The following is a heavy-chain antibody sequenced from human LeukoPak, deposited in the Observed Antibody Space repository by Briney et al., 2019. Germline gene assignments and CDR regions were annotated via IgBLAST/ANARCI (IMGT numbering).Heavy chain of an antibody. Sequence: SETLSLTCTVSGGSISSSSYYWGWIRQPPGKGLEWIGSIYYSGSTYYNPSLKSRVTMSVDTSNNQFSLKLSSVTAAETAVYYCARDGRYAQTFDYWGQGTLVTVSS. D-gene: IGHD3-9*01. CDR1: GGSISSSSYY. J-gene: IGHJ4*02. CDR3: ARDGRYAQTFDY. CDR2: IYYSGST. V-gene: IGHV4-39*07.